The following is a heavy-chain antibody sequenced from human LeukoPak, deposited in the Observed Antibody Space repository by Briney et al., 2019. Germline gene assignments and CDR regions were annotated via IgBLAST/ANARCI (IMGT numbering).Heavy chain of an antibody. V-gene: IGHV3-30*04. J-gene: IGHJ3*01. CDR1: GFTFSSYV. CDR2: ISYDGSNE. Sequence: GGSLRLSCAASGFTFSSYVMHWVRQAPGKGLEWVAIISYDGSNEYYADSVKGRFTISRDNCKDTLYLQMDSLRAEDTAVYYCAKSLLQWDAFDLWGQGTVVTVSS. D-gene: IGHD6-19*01. CDR3: AKSLLQWDAFDL.